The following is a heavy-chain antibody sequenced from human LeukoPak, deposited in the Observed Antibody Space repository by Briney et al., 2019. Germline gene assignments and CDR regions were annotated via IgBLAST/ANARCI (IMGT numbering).Heavy chain of an antibody. V-gene: IGHV4-30-2*01. CDR2: IYHSGST. CDR3: AREHLLRVGY. J-gene: IGHJ4*02. Sequence: SQTLSLTCTVSGGSISSGGYYWSWIRQPPGKGLEWIGYIYHSGSTYYNPSLKSRVTISVDRSKNQFSLKLNSVTAADTAVYYCAREHLLRVGYWGQGTPVTVSS. D-gene: IGHD3-16*01. CDR1: GGSISSGGYY.